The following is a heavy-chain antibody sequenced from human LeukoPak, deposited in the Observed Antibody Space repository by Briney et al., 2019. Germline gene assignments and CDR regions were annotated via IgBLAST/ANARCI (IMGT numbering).Heavy chain of an antibody. CDR1: GGSISSYY. J-gene: IGHJ4*02. V-gene: IGHV4-4*08. CDR2: IAASGTT. D-gene: IGHD3-9*01. CDR3: ARFPYFEGFDY. Sequence: SETLSLTCTVSGGSISSYYWSWIRQSPGKGLEFIGYIAASGTTKHNPSLKSRVTLSMDTSKNQFSLKLRSVTAADTAVYFCARFPYFEGFDYWGQGTQVIVSS.